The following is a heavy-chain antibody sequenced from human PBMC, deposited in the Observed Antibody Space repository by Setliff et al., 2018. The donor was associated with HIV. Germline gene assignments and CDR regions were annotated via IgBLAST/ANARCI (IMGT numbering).Heavy chain of an antibody. CDR2: ISSRGSTI. CDR3: ARSPYGDYGLDY. J-gene: IGHJ4*02. V-gene: IGHV3-11*04. CDR1: GFTFGDYY. Sequence: GSLRLSCTASGFTFGDYYMSWIRQAPGKGLEWVSYISSRGSTIYYADSVKGRFTISRDNAKNSLYLQMNTLRAEDTAVYFCARSPYGDYGLDYWGQGTLVTVSS. D-gene: IGHD4-17*01.